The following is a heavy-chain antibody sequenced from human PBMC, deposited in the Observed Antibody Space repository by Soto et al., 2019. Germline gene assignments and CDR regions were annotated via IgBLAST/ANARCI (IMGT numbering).Heavy chain of an antibody. V-gene: IGHV3-23*01. Sequence: GSLRLSCAASGFTFRSYALSWVRQSPGKGLDWVSIISGIGGSTYYADSVKGRFTISRDNSKNTLYLQMNSLRAEDTAVYYCASTVMITFGGVIAPGAFDFWGQGTMVTVAS. J-gene: IGHJ3*01. D-gene: IGHD3-16*02. CDR3: ASTVMITFGGVIAPGAFDF. CDR2: ISGIGGST. CDR1: GFTFRSYA.